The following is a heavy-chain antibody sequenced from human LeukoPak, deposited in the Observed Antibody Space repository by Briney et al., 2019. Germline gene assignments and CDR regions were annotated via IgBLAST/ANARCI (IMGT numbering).Heavy chain of an antibody. J-gene: IGHJ6*02. CDR2: ISYDGSNK. Sequence: GRSLRLSCAASGFTFSSYGMHWVRQAPGKGLEWVAVISYDGSNKYYADSVKGRFTISRDNSKNTLYLQMNSLRAEDTAVYYCARAGRYYHGSGSLGSYYSYGMDVWGQGTTVTVSS. CDR3: ARAGRYYHGSGSLGSYYSYGMDV. CDR1: GFTFSSYG. V-gene: IGHV3-30*03. D-gene: IGHD3-10*01.